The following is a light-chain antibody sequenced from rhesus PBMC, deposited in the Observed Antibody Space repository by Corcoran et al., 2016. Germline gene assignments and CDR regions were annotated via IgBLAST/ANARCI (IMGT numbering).Light chain of an antibody. CDR3: QQHNSNPFT. V-gene: IGKV1-33*02. J-gene: IGKJ3*01. CDR2: AAS. CDR1: QGISNW. Sequence: DIKMTQSPSSLSASVGDRVTITCQASQGISNWLAWYQQKPGKAPKLLIYAASSLQSGVPSRFSSSGSVTEFTLPISSLQAEDFATYYCQQHNSNPFTFGPGTKLDIK.